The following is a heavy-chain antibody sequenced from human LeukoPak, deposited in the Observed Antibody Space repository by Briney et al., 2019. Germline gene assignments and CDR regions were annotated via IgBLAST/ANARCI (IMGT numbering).Heavy chain of an antibody. CDR2: ISGSGDST. Sequence: PGRSLRLSCAASGFTFSNYAMSWVRQAPGKGLEWVSAISGSGDSTYYADSVKGRFTISRDNSKNTLYLQMNSLRAEDTSVYFCAKVVAIAVAGNDYWGQGTLVTVSS. V-gene: IGHV3-23*01. D-gene: IGHD6-19*01. J-gene: IGHJ4*02. CDR1: GFTFSNYA. CDR3: AKVVAIAVAGNDY.